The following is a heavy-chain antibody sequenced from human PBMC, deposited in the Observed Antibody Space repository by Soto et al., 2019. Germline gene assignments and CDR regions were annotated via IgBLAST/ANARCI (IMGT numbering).Heavy chain of an antibody. CDR3: VRGCGRSSCPYYLDV. CDR2: IKQDGSDK. V-gene: IGHV3-7*01. Sequence: GSLRLSCVASGFTFSTYWMSWVRLVPGTELEWVATIKQDGSDKYYVDSAKGRFTVSRDNAKNSLDLQMNSLRGDDTAVYHCVRGCGRSSCPYYLDVWGKGTTVTVSS. D-gene: IGHD2-2*01. J-gene: IGHJ6*03. CDR1: GFTFSTYW.